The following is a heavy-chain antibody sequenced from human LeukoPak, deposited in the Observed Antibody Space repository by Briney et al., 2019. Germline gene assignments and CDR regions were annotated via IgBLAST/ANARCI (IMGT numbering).Heavy chain of an antibody. D-gene: IGHD2-2*01. CDR2: ISAYNGNT. V-gene: IGHV1-18*01. CDR3: ARGIVVVPAAPGHFDY. J-gene: IGHJ4*02. Sequence: ASVKVSCKASGYTFTSYGISWVRQAPGQGLEGMGWISAYNGNTNYAQKLQGRVTMTTDTSTSTAYMQLRSLRSDDTAVYYCARGIVVVPAAPGHFDYWGQGTLVTVSS. CDR1: GYTFTSYG.